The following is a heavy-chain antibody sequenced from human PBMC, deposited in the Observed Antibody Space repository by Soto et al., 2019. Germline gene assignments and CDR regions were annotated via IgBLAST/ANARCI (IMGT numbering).Heavy chain of an antibody. D-gene: IGHD2-2*01. V-gene: IGHV1-69*01. Sequence: QVQLVQSGAEVKKPGSSVKVSGKASGGTFGSYAISWVRHAPGQGIEWMGGIIPIPGTATYAQKFQSRVTIAADESTSTAYMDLSSLRSEDTAVYYCARTQGISISLEIYYYYDYGMDVWGQGTTVSVSS. CDR1: GGTFGSYA. J-gene: IGHJ6*02. CDR2: IIPIPGTA. CDR3: ARTQGISISLEIYYYYDYGMDV.